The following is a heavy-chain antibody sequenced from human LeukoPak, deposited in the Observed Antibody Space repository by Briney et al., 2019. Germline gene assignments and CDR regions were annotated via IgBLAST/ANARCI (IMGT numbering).Heavy chain of an antibody. CDR2: IKSKTDGGTT. J-gene: IGHJ4*02. CDR3: TAEEDIVVVPAAMGDY. D-gene: IGHD2-2*01. CDR1: GFTFSNAW. V-gene: IGHV3-15*01. Sequence: GGSLRLSCAASGFTFSNAWMRWVRQAPGKGLEWVGRIKSKTDGGTTDYAAPVKGRFTISRDDSKNTLYLQMNSLKTEDTAVYYCTAEEDIVVVPAAMGDYWGQGTLVTVSS.